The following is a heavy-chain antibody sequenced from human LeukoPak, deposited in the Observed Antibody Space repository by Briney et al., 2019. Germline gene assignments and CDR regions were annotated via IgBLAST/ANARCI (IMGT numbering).Heavy chain of an antibody. CDR2: ISAYNSDP. CDR3: VRVPSSSSYYYYMDV. J-gene: IGHJ6*03. CDR1: GYTFTSYG. Sequence: ASVKVSCKASGYTFTSYGISWVRQAPGQGLEWMGWISAYNSDPHYAQKLQGRVTMTTDTSTSTAYMELRSLRSDDTAIYYCVRVPSSSSYYYYMDVWGKGTTVTVSS. D-gene: IGHD6-6*01. V-gene: IGHV1-18*01.